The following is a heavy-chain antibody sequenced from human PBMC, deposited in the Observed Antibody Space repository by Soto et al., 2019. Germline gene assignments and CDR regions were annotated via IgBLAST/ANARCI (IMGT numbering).Heavy chain of an antibody. Sequence: PGGSLRLSCAASGFTFSNAWMNWVRQAPGKGLEWVGRISASGLNTDYADPVKGRFYISRDNSKNTVSLHMNSLRAEDTALYYCATDIVLVPAAIWSPGLLPWGQGTLVTVSS. D-gene: IGHD2-2*01. CDR2: ISASGLNT. CDR1: GFTFSNAW. J-gene: IGHJ5*02. V-gene: IGHV3-23*01. CDR3: ATDIVLVPAAIWSPGLLP.